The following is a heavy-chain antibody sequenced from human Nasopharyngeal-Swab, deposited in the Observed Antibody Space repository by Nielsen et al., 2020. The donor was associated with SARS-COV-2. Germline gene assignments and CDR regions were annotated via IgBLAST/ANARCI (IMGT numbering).Heavy chain of an antibody. D-gene: IGHD3-10*01. V-gene: IGHV3-30-3*01. Sequence: GESLKISCAASGFTFSSYAMHWVRQAPGKGLEWVAVISYDGSNKYYADSVKGRFTISRDNSKNTLYLQMNSLRAEDTAVYYCARWFGELEHDYYDYGMDVWGQGTTVTVSS. CDR3: ARWFGELEHDYYDYGMDV. J-gene: IGHJ6*02. CDR1: GFTFSSYA. CDR2: ISYDGSNK.